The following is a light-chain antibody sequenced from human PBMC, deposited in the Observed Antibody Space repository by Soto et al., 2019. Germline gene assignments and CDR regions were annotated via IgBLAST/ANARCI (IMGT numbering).Light chain of an antibody. CDR1: SSDDGGYNY. CDR3: SSYTSSSTL. V-gene: IGLV2-14*01. CDR2: EVS. Sequence: QSALTQPASVSGSPGQSITISCTGTSSDDGGYNYVSWYQQHPGKAPKLMIYEVSNRPSGVSNRFSGSKSGNTASLTISGLQAEDEADYYCSSYTSSSTLFGGGTKVTVL. J-gene: IGLJ2*01.